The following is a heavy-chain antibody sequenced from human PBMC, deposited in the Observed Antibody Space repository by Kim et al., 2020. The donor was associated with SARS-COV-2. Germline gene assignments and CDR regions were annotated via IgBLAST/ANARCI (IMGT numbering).Heavy chain of an antibody. CDR2: TYYRSKWYN. V-gene: IGHV6-1*01. D-gene: IGHD6-13*01. J-gene: IGHJ4*02. Sequence: SQTLSLTCAISGDSVSSNSVTWNWIRQSPSRGLEWLGRTYYRSKWYNDYAVSMRSRITISPDTSKNHFSLQLNSVTPEDTAIYYCTRALAGSLDVYWGQGTLVTVSS. CDR3: TRALAGSLDVY. CDR1: GDSVSSNSVT.